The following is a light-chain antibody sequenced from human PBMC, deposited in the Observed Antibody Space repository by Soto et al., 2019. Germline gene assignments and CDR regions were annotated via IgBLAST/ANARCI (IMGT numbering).Light chain of an antibody. V-gene: IGLV1-40*01. Sequence: QSVLTQPPSVSGAPGQRVTISCTGSSSNIGAGYDVHWYQQLPGTAPKLLIYHNSNRPSGVPDRFSGSKPGTSASLAITGLQAEDEADYYCQSYDSSLSGSRVFGTGTKLTVL. CDR1: SSNIGAGYD. CDR3: QSYDSSLSGSRV. J-gene: IGLJ1*01. CDR2: HNS.